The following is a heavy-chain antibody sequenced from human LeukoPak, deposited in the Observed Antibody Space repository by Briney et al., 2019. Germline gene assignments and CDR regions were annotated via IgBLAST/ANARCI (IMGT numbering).Heavy chain of an antibody. D-gene: IGHD3-22*01. CDR1: GFSFSTYT. CDR3: ARDLPRYYDSSGYTPYYFDY. V-gene: IGHV3-48*04. J-gene: IGHJ4*02. CDR2: ISSSSSTI. Sequence: GGSLRLSCAASGFSFSTYTMNWVRQAPGKGLDWVSYISSSSSTIYYADSVKGRFTISRDNAKNSLYLQMNSLRAEDTALYYCARDLPRYYDSSGYTPYYFDYWGQGTLVTVSS.